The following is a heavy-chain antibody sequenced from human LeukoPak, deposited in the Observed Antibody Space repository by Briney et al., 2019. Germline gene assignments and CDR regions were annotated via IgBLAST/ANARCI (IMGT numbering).Heavy chain of an antibody. V-gene: IGHV4-38-2*02. CDR3: ARDLSGATTFDY. D-gene: IGHD1-26*01. CDR1: GYSISSGYY. J-gene: IGHJ4*02. CDR2: LSHSGST. Sequence: SETLSFTCSVSGYSISSGYYWGWIRQPPGKGLEWIGSLSHSGSTFYNPSLKSRITMSVETSKNQFSLKLSSVTAADTALYYCARDLSGATTFDYWGQGTLVTVSS.